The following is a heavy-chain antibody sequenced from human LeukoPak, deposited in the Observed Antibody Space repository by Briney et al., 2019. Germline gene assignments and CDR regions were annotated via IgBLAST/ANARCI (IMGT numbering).Heavy chain of an antibody. V-gene: IGHV3-33*08. D-gene: IGHD3-9*01. CDR3: ARGARDYDILTGYYLYYFDY. Sequence: PGGSLRLSCAASGFTFRDFWMSWVRQAPGKGLEWVAVIWYDGSNKYYADSVKGRFTISRDNSKNTLYLQMNSLRAEDTAVYYCARGARDYDILTGYYLYYFDYWGQGTLVTVSS. CDR2: IWYDGSNK. CDR1: GFTFRDFW. J-gene: IGHJ4*02.